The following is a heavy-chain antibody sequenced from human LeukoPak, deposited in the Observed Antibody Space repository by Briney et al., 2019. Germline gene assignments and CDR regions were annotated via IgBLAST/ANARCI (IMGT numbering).Heavy chain of an antibody. CDR2: IDPDGSTT. Sequence: PGGSLRLSCAASGFTLSSYWLHWVRQAPGGGVVWVSRIDPDGSTTNYADSVKGRFTTSRDNAKNTLYLQMNSLRAEDTALYYCTRVQAGRAGLMDVWGRGTTVTVSS. CDR3: TRVQAGRAGLMDV. V-gene: IGHV3-74*01. CDR1: GFTLSSYW. D-gene: IGHD6-13*01. J-gene: IGHJ6*02.